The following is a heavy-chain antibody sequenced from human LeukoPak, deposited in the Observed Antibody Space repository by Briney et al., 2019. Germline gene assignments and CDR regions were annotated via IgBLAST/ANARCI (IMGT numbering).Heavy chain of an antibody. CDR1: GGIFSSYA. D-gene: IGHD3-10*01. J-gene: IGHJ4*02. Sequence: SVKLSCKASGGIFSSYAISWVRQAPGQGLEWTGRIIPILGIANYAQKFQGRVTITADKSTSTAYMELSSLRSEDTAVYYCARGDYYGSASLDYWGQGTLVTVSS. CDR3: ARGDYYGSASLDY. V-gene: IGHV1-69*04. CDR2: IIPILGIA.